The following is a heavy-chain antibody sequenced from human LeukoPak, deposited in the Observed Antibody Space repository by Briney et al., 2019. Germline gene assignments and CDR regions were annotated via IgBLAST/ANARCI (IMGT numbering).Heavy chain of an antibody. Sequence: SETLSLTCTVSGASISGTTYYWGWIRQPPGKGLEWIGTVYSNGRPYYTPSLKSRVAIYVDTSKSQFYLNVTSVTAADTAGYYCSRARAPVVIDVGYWGQGNLVAVAS. CDR1: GASISGTTYY. D-gene: IGHD3-22*01. V-gene: IGHV4-39*01. CDR2: VYSNGRP. J-gene: IGHJ4*02. CDR3: SRARAPVVIDVGY.